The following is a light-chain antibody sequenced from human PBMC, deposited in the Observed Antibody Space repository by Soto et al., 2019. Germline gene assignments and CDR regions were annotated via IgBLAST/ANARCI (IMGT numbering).Light chain of an antibody. CDR1: QSISSW. Sequence: DIKMTQSAATLSASVGDRVTITCRASQSISSWLAWYQQKPGKPPKVLIYGASNLQSGVPPRFSGSGSGTDFTLAISSLQPEDSATYYCLQDINYPWTFGQGTKVDIK. CDR2: GAS. J-gene: IGKJ1*01. CDR3: LQDINYPWT. V-gene: IGKV1-5*01.